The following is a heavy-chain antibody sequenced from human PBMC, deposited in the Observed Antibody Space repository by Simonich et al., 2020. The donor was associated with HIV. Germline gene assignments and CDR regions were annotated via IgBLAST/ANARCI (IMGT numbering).Heavy chain of an antibody. Sequence: EVQLVESGGGLVQPGRSLRLSCAASGFTFDDYAMHWVRQAPGNGLEWVSGMSWNSGSIGYAESGKGRFTSSRDNAKNSLYLQMNSLRAEDMALYYCAKDRGYSYGGGYMDVWGKGTTVTVSS. CDR1: GFTFDDYA. CDR2: MSWNSGSI. J-gene: IGHJ6*03. D-gene: IGHD5-18*01. V-gene: IGHV3-9*03. CDR3: AKDRGYSYGGGYMDV.